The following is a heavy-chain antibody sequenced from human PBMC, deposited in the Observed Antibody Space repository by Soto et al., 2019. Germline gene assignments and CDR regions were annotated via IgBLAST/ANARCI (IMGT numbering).Heavy chain of an antibody. J-gene: IGHJ4*01. CDR1: GFTFSNYA. V-gene: IGHV3-23*01. CDR3: AKSRYSDSSGDFYDV. D-gene: IGHD3-22*01. Sequence: EVQLLESGGGLVQPGGSLRLSCAASGFTFSNYAMSWVRQAPGKGLEWVSGIGGRATSAYYADSVKGRFAISRDNSYNTLFLQLNSLRAEDTAVYYCAKSRYSDSSGDFYDVWGHGTLVSVSS. CDR2: IGGRATSA.